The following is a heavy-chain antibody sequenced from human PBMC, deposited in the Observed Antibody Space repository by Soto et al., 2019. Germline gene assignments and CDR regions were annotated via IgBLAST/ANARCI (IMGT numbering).Heavy chain of an antibody. J-gene: IGHJ4*02. Sequence: PGGSLRLSCAASGFTFSSYAMSWVRQAPGKGLEWVSAISGSGGSTYYADSVKGRFTISRDNSKNTLYLQMNSLRAEDTAVYYCAKMPQYLLDYGVFDYWGQGTLVTVSS. CDR1: GFTFSSYA. D-gene: IGHD4-17*01. V-gene: IGHV3-23*01. CDR2: ISGSGGST. CDR3: AKMPQYLLDYGVFDY.